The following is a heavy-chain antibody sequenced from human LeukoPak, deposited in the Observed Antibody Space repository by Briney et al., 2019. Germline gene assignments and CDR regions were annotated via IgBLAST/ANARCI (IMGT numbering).Heavy chain of an antibody. V-gene: IGHV3-74*01. CDR3: ARSRRARHCPDFEY. CDR2: IESDGSST. J-gene: IGHJ4*02. Sequence: QPGGSLRLSCTASGFTFSRYWMHWVRQAPGKGLVWVSRIESDGSSTSYADSVKGRFTISRDNAENSLYLQMNSLRAEDTAVYYCARSRRARHCPDFEYWGQGTLVTVSS. CDR1: GFTFSRYW.